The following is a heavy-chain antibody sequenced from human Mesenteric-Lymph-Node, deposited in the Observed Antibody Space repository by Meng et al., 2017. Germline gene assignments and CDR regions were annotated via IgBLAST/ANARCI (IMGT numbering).Heavy chain of an antibody. CDR1: GGSISSSSYY. CDR3: ARERRDFATYYYYGMDV. D-gene: IGHD3-3*01. CDR2: IYYSGST. Sequence: SETLSLTCTVSGGSISSSSYYWGWIRQPPGKGLEWIGSIYYSGSTYYNPSLKSRVTISVDTSKNQFSLKLSSVTAADTAVYYCARERRDFATYYYYGMDVWGQGTTVTVSS. V-gene: IGHV4-39*07. J-gene: IGHJ6*02.